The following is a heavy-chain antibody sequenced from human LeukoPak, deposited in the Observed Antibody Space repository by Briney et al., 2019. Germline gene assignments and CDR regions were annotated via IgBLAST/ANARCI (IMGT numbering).Heavy chain of an antibody. Sequence: ASVKVSCKASGYIFSNYAISWVRQAPGQGLECMGWINIYNGNTNYAQRLQGRVTMTTDTSTSTAYMELMSLRSDDTAVYYCAREYSGRGSGTFDYWGQGTLVTVSS. CDR3: AREYSGRGSGTFDY. CDR1: GYIFSNYA. D-gene: IGHD1-26*01. V-gene: IGHV1-18*01. CDR2: INIYNGNT. J-gene: IGHJ4*02.